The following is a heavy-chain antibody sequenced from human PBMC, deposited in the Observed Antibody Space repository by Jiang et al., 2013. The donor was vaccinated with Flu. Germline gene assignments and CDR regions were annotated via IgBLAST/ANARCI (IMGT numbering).Heavy chain of an antibody. CDR1: GFTFSSYG. J-gene: IGHJ4*02. D-gene: IGHD3-16*01. Sequence: SGGGLVQPGRSLRLSCAASGFTFSSYGMRWVRQAPGKGLEWVSFISYDRSDIYYADSVKGRFTISRDNFKSTLFLQMNSLRAEDTAVYFCVREYETYSFDYWGQGTLVTVSS. CDR2: ISYDRSDI. CDR3: VREYETYSFDY. V-gene: IGHV3-30*03.